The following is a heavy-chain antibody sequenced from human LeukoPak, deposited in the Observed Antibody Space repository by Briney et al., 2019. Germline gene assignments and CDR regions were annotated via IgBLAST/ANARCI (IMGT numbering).Heavy chain of an antibody. CDR2: ISGSGGST. CDR1: GFTFSRYA. Sequence: GGSLRLSCAASGFTFSRYAMSWVRQAPGKGLEWVSAISGSGGSTYYADSVKGRFTISRDNSKNTLYLQMNSLRAEDTAVYYCAKGGLVRGFYYYGMDVWGQGTTVTVSS. D-gene: IGHD3-10*01. CDR3: AKGGLVRGFYYYGMDV. V-gene: IGHV3-23*01. J-gene: IGHJ6*02.